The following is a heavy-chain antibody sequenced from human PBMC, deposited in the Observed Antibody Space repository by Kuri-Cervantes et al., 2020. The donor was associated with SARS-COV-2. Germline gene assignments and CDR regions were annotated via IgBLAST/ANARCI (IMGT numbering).Heavy chain of an antibody. CDR2: INHSGST. Sequence: SETLSLTCAVYGGSFSGCYWSWIRQPPGKGLEWIGEINHSGSTNYNPSLKSRVTMSGGTSKNQFSLELSAVTAADTGVYYCATRNKHGYPLDSWGQGTLVTVSS. D-gene: IGHD5-18*01. V-gene: IGHV4-34*01. CDR1: GGSFSGCY. CDR3: ATRNKHGYPLDS. J-gene: IGHJ4*02.